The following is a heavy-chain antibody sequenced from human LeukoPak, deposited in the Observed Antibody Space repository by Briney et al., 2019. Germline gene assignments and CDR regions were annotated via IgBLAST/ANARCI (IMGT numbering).Heavy chain of an antibody. V-gene: IGHV4-39*07. D-gene: IGHD3-10*01. CDR1: GVSISSGSNY. J-gene: IGHJ3*02. CDR2: IYSSGNT. Sequence: SETLSLTCSVSGVSISSGSNYCGWIRQPPGKTLEWIGSIYSSGNTYYNPSLKSRVIILIDTAKNHFSLNLSSVTAADTAVYYCARSDGYGLVGIWGQGTMVTVSS. CDR3: ARSDGYGLVGI.